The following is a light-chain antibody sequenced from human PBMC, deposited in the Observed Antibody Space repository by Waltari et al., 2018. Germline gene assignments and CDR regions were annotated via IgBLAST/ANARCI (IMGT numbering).Light chain of an antibody. CDR1: TSNIGAGHD. CDR2: GNN. J-gene: IGLJ2*01. Sequence: QSVLTQPPSVSGTPGQRVTISCSGSTSNIGAGHDVHWYQPLPGTAPNLLIYGNNNRPSGVPDRFSGSKPGTSASLAITGLQADDEADYFCQSFDNMLSGGVVFGGGTKLAVL. CDR3: QSFDNMLSGGVV. V-gene: IGLV1-40*01.